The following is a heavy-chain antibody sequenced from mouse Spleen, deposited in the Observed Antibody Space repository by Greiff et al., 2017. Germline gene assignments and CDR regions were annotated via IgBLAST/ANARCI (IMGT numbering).Heavy chain of an antibody. CDR1: GFNIKDDY. Sequence: EVQLQQSGAELVRPGASVKLSCTASGFNIKDDYMHWVKQRPEQGLEWIGWIDPENGDTEYASKFQGKATITADTSSHTAYLQLSSLTSEDTAVYYCTTNYGFADWGQGTLVTVSA. V-gene: IGHV14-4*01. J-gene: IGHJ3*01. D-gene: IGHD1-1*02. CDR3: TTNYGFAD. CDR2: IDPENGDT.